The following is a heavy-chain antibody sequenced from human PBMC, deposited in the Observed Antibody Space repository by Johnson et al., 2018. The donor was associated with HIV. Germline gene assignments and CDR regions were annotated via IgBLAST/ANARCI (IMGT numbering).Heavy chain of an antibody. D-gene: IGHD5-24*01. CDR1: GFMFSNYG. V-gene: IGHV3-30*02. Sequence: QVQLVESGGGVVQPGESLTLSCAASGFMFSNYGVHWVRQAPGKGLEWVASIQNDGTNKHYADFVKGRFTISRDNSRNTVYLQMNSLRAEDTAVYYCARETRDGPAFDIWGQGTMVTVSS. CDR2: IQNDGTNK. J-gene: IGHJ3*02. CDR3: ARETRDGPAFDI.